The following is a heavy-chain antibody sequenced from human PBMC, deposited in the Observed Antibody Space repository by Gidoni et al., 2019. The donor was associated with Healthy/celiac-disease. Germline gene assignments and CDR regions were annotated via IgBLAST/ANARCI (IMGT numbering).Heavy chain of an antibody. D-gene: IGHD5-18*01. Sequence: EVQMVESGGGLVQRGGSLRFSCAASGFTFSKHYMAWVRKAPGKGLEWVGRTRNKANSYTTEYAASVKGRFTISRDDSKNSLYLQMNSLKTEDTAVYYCARVSNTAMVPDYWGQGTLVTVSS. V-gene: IGHV3-72*01. CDR1: GFTFSKHY. CDR2: TRNKANSYTT. CDR3: ARVSNTAMVPDY. J-gene: IGHJ4*02.